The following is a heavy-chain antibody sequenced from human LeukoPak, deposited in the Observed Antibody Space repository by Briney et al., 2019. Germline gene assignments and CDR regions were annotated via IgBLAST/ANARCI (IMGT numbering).Heavy chain of an antibody. V-gene: IGHV3-48*04. CDR2: VSRYSDAI. Sequence: GGSLRLSCAASGFTFSSYSMNWVRQAPGKGLEWISYVSRYSDAITYADSVKGRFTISRDNAKNSLYLQMNSLRAEDTAVYYCARGDPWYWGQGTLVTVSS. CDR3: ARGDPWY. J-gene: IGHJ4*02. CDR1: GFTFSSYS.